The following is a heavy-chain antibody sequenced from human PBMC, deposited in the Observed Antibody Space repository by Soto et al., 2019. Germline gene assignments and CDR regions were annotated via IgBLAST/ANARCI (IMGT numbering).Heavy chain of an antibody. CDR3: AKDMDRSGYVGNYYGMDV. D-gene: IGHD3-3*01. V-gene: IGHV3-9*01. CDR1: GFTFDGYA. Sequence: EAQLVESGGGLVQPGGSLRLSCAVSGFTFDGYAMHWVRQAPGKGLEWVSGISWNGGSICYVESVKGRFTISRDNTKNSLYLQMNSLRDEDTALYYCAKDMDRSGYVGNYYGMDVWGQGTTVTVSS. CDR2: ISWNGGSI. J-gene: IGHJ6*02.